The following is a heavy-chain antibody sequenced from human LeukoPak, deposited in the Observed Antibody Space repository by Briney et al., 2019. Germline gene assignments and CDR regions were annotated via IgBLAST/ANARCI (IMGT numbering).Heavy chain of an antibody. V-gene: IGHV1-69*01. CDR3: AREQATVGAGLYYYYYGMDV. Sequence: SVKVSCKASGGTFSSYAISWVRQAPGQGLGWWGGFIPIFGTANFAQKFQGRVTITAAESTSTAYMELSSMTSEDTAVYYCAREQATVGAGLYYYYYGMDVWGQGTTVTVPS. CDR1: GGTFSSYA. CDR2: FIPIFGTA. J-gene: IGHJ6*02. D-gene: IGHD4-11*01.